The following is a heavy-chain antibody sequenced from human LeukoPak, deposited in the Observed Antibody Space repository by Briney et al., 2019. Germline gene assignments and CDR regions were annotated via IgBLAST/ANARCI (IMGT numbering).Heavy chain of an antibody. Sequence: ASVKVSCKASGYTFTSYDINWVRQATGQGLEWMGWMNPNSGNTGYAQKFQGRVTITRNTSISTAYMELGSLRSEDTAVYYCARGRKSSSYYYYYYYMDVWGKGTTVTVSS. CDR3: ARGRKSSSYYYYYYYMDV. CDR1: GYTFTSYD. J-gene: IGHJ6*03. CDR2: MNPNSGNT. V-gene: IGHV1-8*03. D-gene: IGHD6-6*01.